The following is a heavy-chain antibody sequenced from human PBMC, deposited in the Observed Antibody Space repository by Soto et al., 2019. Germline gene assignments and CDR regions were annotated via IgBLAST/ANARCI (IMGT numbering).Heavy chain of an antibody. Sequence: ASVKVSCKASGHTFTGYYMHWVRQAPGQGLEWMGWINPNSGGTNYAQKFQGWVTMTRDTSISTAYMELSRLRSDDTAVYYCARDPWYYYGMDVWGQGTTVTVSS. CDR2: INPNSGGT. J-gene: IGHJ6*02. V-gene: IGHV1-2*04. CDR1: GHTFTGYY. CDR3: ARDPWYYYGMDV.